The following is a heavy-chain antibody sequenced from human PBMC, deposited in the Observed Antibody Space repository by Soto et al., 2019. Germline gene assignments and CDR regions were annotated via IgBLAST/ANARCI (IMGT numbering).Heavy chain of an antibody. Sequence: VGSLILSCAASGFTFSNYAMHWVRQAPGKGPEWVAVISYDGSNKYYADSVKGRFTISRDNSKNTLYLQMNSLRAEDTAVYYCAGGPIDYYDSSGFTRLLDYWGQGTLVSGTS. J-gene: IGHJ4*02. CDR1: GFTFSNYA. CDR2: ISYDGSNK. V-gene: IGHV3-30-3*01. D-gene: IGHD3-22*01. CDR3: AGGPIDYYDSSGFTRLLDY.